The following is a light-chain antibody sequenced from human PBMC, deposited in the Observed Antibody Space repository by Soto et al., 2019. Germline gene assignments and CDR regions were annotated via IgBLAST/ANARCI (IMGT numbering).Light chain of an antibody. J-gene: IGKJ1*01. CDR1: QSISTTF. CDR2: GTS. V-gene: IGKV3-20*01. Sequence: EIVLTQSPGTLSLSPGESATLSCRASQSISTTFLAWYQQKPGQAPRVLIYGTSRRASGIPDRFSGGGSGTEFTLTINRLEPEDFAVYYCQQYDSSWTFGQGTKVE. CDR3: QQYDSSWT.